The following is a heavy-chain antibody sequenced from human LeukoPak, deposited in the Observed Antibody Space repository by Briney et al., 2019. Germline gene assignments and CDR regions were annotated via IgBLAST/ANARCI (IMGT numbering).Heavy chain of an antibody. J-gene: IGHJ6*02. CDR1: GGAIGSDGYY. CDR2: IYYSGST. Sequence: ASQTLSLTCSVSGGAIGSDGYYWNWIRQHPGKGLEWIGYIYYSGSTYYNPSLKSRVTISVDTSKNQFSLKLSSVTAADTAVYYCARDQMTTVTRTSSVGPNYYYYGMDVWGQGTTVTVSS. CDR3: ARDQMTTVTRTSSVGPNYYYYGMDV. D-gene: IGHD4-17*01. V-gene: IGHV4-31*03.